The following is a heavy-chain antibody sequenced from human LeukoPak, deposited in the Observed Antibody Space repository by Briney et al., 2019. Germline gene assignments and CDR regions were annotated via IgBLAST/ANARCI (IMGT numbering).Heavy chain of an antibody. V-gene: IGHV4-39*01. CDR3: ARLLGSAYPTDY. J-gene: IGHJ4*02. CDR1: GGSVSSSRYC. D-gene: IGHD3-3*01. CDR2: IYYSGTA. Sequence: SETLSLTCTVSGGSVSSSRYCWGWIRQPPEKGLEWIGTIYYSGTAYYNPSLKSRVTISVDTSKNQFSLKLTSVTAADTAVYYCARLLGSAYPTDYWGQGTLVTVSS.